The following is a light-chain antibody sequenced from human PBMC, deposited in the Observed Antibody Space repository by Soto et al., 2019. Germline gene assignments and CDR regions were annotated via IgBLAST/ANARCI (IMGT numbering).Light chain of an antibody. V-gene: IGLV2-14*03. J-gene: IGLJ1*01. CDR2: XXX. CDR1: SSDVDNGYDS. CDR3: SSYTVSAAPYV. Sequence: HSVLTQPASVSGSPGQSITISCTGTSSDVDNGYDSVSLYQQHPGKXPKLILXXXXNXPSGVSSRFSGSKSGNTASLTISGLQAEDEADYYCSSYTVSAAPYVFGTGTKVTVL.